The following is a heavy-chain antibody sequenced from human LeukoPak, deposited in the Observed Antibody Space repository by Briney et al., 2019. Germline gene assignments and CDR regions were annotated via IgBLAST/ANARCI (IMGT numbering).Heavy chain of an antibody. J-gene: IGHJ3*02. V-gene: IGHV3-74*01. Sequence: GGSLRLSCAASGFTFSSYWMHWVRQAPGKGLVWVSRINSDGSSTSYADSVKGRFTISRDNAKNSLFLEMNTLRAEDTAVYYCARDSPYGDYDSFDIWGQGTMVTVSP. CDR2: INSDGSST. CDR3: ARDSPYGDYDSFDI. D-gene: IGHD4-17*01. CDR1: GFTFSSYW.